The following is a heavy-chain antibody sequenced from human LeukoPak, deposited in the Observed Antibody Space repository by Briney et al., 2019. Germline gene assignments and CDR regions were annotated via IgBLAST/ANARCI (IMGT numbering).Heavy chain of an antibody. CDR1: GYTFTNYW. D-gene: IGHD6-6*01. Sequence: GESLKIFCKGSGYTFTNYWIDWVRQMPGKGLEWMGIIYPGDSDARYSPSFQGQVTISADKSISTAFLQWSSLKASDTAMYYCARHPFIASRPNNWFDPWGQGSLVTVSS. CDR3: ARHPFIASRPNNWFDP. J-gene: IGHJ5*02. CDR2: IYPGDSDA. V-gene: IGHV5-51*01.